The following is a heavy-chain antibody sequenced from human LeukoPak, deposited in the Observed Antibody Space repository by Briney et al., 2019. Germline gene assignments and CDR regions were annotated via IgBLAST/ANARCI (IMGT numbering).Heavy chain of an antibody. J-gene: IGHJ4*03. V-gene: IGHV3-7*04. CDR3: ARYPTPPYYFDD. CDR1: GFTFSSNW. D-gene: IGHD4-11*01. CDR2: IKQDGSEK. Sequence: GGSLSPSCAASGFTFSSNWMSWVRQAPGKGLEWVANIKQDGSEKNYVDSVKGRFTISRDNAKNSLYLQMNSLRAEDTAVYYCARYPTPPYYFDDWGQGTLVTVSS.